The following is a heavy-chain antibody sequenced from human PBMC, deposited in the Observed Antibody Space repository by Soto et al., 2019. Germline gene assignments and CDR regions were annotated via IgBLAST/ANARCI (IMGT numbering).Heavy chain of an antibody. Sequence: SETLSLTCAVSGGSISSSNWWSWVRQPPGKGLEWIGEIYYSGSTYYNPSLKSRVTISVDTSKNQFSLKLSSVTAADTAVYYCASRTYYYGSGSYSHYYGMDVWGQGTTVTVSS. D-gene: IGHD3-10*01. V-gene: IGHV4-4*02. J-gene: IGHJ6*02. CDR2: IYYSGST. CDR1: GGSISSSNW. CDR3: ASRTYYYGSGSYSHYYGMDV.